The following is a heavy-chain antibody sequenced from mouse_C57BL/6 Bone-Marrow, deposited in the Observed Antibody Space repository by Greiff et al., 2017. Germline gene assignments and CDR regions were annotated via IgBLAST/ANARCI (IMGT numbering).Heavy chain of an antibody. CDR2: IDPENGDT. CDR3: TTSRRVAY. J-gene: IGHJ3*01. V-gene: IGHV14-4*01. CDR1: GFNIKDDY. Sequence: EVQLQQSGAELVRPGASVKLSCTASGFNIKDDYMHWVKQRPEQGLEWIGWIDPENGDTEYASKFQGKATITADTSSNTAYLQLSSLTSEDTAVYYCTTSRRVAYWGQGTLVTVSA.